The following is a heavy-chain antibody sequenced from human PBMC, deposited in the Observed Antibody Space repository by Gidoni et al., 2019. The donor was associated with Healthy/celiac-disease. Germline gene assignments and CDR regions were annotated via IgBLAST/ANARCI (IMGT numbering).Heavy chain of an antibody. CDR2: IIPILDIA. D-gene: IGHD1-1*01. CDR3: AVDQCRSPNCYYYSGMDV. CDR1: GGTFSSQS. Sequence: QVRLVQSGAEVKKPGSSVKVSCTASGGTFSSQSFSWVRQAPGQGIEWMGRIIPILDIANYAQSLQGRVTITADKSTSTAYMELSSLRSEDTAVYYCAVDQCRSPNCYYYSGMDVWGQGTTVTVSS. J-gene: IGHJ6*02. V-gene: IGHV1-69*02.